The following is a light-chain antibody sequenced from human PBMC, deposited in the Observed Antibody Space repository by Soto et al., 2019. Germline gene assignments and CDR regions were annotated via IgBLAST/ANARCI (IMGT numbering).Light chain of an antibody. CDR2: GAS. Sequence: EIVMTQSPATLSVSPGERVTLSCRASQSVSINLAWYQQKPGQAPKLLIYGASTRAAGIPGRFSGSGSGTEFTLTISSLQSEDFVVYYCQHYSNWPPWTFGQGTKVEIK. J-gene: IGKJ1*01. CDR3: QHYSNWPPWT. V-gene: IGKV3-15*01. CDR1: QSVSIN.